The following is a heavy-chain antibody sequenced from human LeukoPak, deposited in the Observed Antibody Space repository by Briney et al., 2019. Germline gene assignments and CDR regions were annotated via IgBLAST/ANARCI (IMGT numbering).Heavy chain of an antibody. CDR3: ARGKTYYYGSGSYYNKGSFDY. CDR1: RFTFNNAW. V-gene: IGHV4-34*01. D-gene: IGHD3-10*01. CDR2: INHSGST. J-gene: IGHJ4*02. Sequence: GSLRLSCAASRFTFNNAWLIWVRQPPGKGLEWIGEINHSGSTNYNPSLKSRVTISVDTSKNQFSLKLSSVTAADTAVYYCARGKTYYYGSGSYYNKGSFDYWGQETLVTVSS.